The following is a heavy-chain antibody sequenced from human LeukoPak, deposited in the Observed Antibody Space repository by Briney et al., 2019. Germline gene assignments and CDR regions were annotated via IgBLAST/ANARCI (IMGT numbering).Heavy chain of an antibody. CDR1: GGSISSYY. D-gene: IGHD3-22*01. V-gene: IGHV4-59*01. Sequence: SETLSLTCTVSGGSISSYYWSWIRQPPGKGLEWIGYIYYSGSTNYNPSLKSRVTISVDTSKNQFSLKLGSVTAADTAVHYCARHSSGYYFDYWGQGTLVTVSS. CDR2: IYYSGST. CDR3: ARHSSGYYFDY. J-gene: IGHJ4*02.